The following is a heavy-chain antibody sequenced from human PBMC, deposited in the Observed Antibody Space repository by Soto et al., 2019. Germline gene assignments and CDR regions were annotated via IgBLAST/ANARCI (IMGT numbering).Heavy chain of an antibody. CDR2: INPNSGGT. CDR3: ARDRRIAAAGYYYYYGMDV. Sequence: ASVKVSCKASGYTFTGYYMHWVRQAPGQGLEWMGWINPNSGGTNYAQKFQGRVTMTRDTSISTAYMELSRLRSDDTAVYYCARDRRIAAAGYYYYYGMDVWGQGTTVTVS. V-gene: IGHV1-2*02. D-gene: IGHD6-13*01. CDR1: GYTFTGYY. J-gene: IGHJ6*02.